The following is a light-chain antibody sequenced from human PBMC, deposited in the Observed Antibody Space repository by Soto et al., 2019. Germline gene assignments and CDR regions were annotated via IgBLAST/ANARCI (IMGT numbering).Light chain of an antibody. Sequence: DIQMTQSPSSLSASVGARVTISCRASHSITNYLNWYQQKPGKAPELLIYGASNLQGGVPSRFSGSGSGTDFTLTISSLQPEDFATYYCQQSYSSPITFGQGTRLEIK. CDR3: QQSYSSPIT. J-gene: IGKJ5*01. CDR2: GAS. V-gene: IGKV1-39*01. CDR1: HSITNY.